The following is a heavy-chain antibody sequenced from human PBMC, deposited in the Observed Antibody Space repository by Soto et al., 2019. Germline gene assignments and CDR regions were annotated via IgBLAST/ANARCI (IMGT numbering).Heavy chain of an antibody. CDR3: VRSPREDTGYEYDFDY. Sequence: EVQLVESGGGLVQPGGSLRLSCAGSGFTFSSYWMSWVRQTPDKGLEWVAKIKQDGSAKSYVDSVQGRFTISRDNARNSLSLQMDSLRAEDTAVYYCVRSPREDTGYEYDFDYWGQGTLVTVSS. CDR2: IKQDGSAK. CDR1: GFTFSSYW. J-gene: IGHJ4*02. D-gene: IGHD5-12*01. V-gene: IGHV3-7*01.